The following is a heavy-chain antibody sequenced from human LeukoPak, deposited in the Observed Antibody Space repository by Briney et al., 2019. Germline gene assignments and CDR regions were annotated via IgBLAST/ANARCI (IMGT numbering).Heavy chain of an antibody. Sequence: GGSLRLSCAASGFTFSNYEMNWVRQAPGKGLEWVSYVSTGGSTIYYADSVKGRFTVSRDNAKNSLYLQMNSLRAEDTAVYYCARDTTDDYSDYYFDYWGQGTLVTVSS. V-gene: IGHV3-48*03. CDR1: GFTFSNYE. D-gene: IGHD4-11*01. CDR3: ARDTTDDYSDYYFDY. CDR2: VSTGGSTI. J-gene: IGHJ4*02.